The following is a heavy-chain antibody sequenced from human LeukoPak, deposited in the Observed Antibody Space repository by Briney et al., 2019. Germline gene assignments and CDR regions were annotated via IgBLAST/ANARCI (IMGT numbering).Heavy chain of an antibody. J-gene: IGHJ6*02. CDR3: ARDRWYSSSYYYGMDV. Sequence: GGSLRLSCAVSGFTVSSNYMTWVRQAPGEGLEWVSLIYSGDRTYYAESVKGRFTTSRDNSKNTVHLQMNSLRAEDTAVYYCARDRWYSSSYYYGMDVWGQGTTVTVSS. CDR2: IYSGDRT. V-gene: IGHV3-66*01. CDR1: GFTVSSNY. D-gene: IGHD6-6*01.